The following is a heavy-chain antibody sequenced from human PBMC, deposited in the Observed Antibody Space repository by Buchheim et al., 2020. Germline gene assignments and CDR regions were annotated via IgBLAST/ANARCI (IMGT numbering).Heavy chain of an antibody. J-gene: IGHJ4*02. CDR3: ARVRSGSYYNVMAWYYFDY. D-gene: IGHD3-10*01. V-gene: IGHV3-74*01. Sequence: EVQLVESGGGLVQPGGSLRLSCAASGFTFSIYWMHWVRQAPGKGLVWVSRLGIDGSDPDYADSVRGRLPISRDNSKNTLYLQMNSLRAEDTAVYYCARVRSGSYYNVMAWYYFDYWGQGTL. CDR2: LGIDGSDP. CDR1: GFTFSIYW.